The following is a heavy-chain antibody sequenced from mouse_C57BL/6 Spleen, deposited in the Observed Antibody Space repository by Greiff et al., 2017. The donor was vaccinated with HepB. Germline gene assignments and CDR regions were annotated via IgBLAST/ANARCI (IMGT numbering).Heavy chain of an antibody. CDR3: AREDYYGSSSHFDV. D-gene: IGHD1-1*01. V-gene: IGHV5-4*01. CDR2: ISDGGSYT. Sequence: EVHLVESGGGLVKPGGSLKLSCAASGFTFSSYAMSWVRQTPEKRLEWVATISDGGSYTYYPDNVKGRFTISRDNAKNNLYLQMSHLKSEDTAMYYCAREDYYGSSSHFDVWGTGTTVTVSS. J-gene: IGHJ1*03. CDR1: GFTFSSYA.